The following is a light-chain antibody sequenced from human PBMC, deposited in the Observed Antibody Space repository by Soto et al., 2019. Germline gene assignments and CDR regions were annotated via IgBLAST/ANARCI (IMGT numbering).Light chain of an antibody. CDR2: QDS. CDR1: KLGDKY. V-gene: IGLV3-1*01. CDR3: QAWDSSTGVV. J-gene: IGLJ2*01. Sequence: SYELTQPPSVSVSPGQTASITCSGDKLGDKYACWYQQKPGQSPVLVIYQDSKWPSGIPERFSGSNSGNTATLTISGTQAMDEADYYCQAWDSSTGVVFGGGTKVTVL.